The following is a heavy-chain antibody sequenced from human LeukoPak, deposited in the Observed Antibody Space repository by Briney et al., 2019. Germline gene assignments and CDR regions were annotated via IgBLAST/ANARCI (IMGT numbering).Heavy chain of an antibody. J-gene: IGHJ5*02. CDR2: ISTYDHDT. CDR3: VRDYFCSGGTCDDCFDP. D-gene: IGHD2-15*01. V-gene: IGHV1-18*01. Sequence: ASVKVSCKASGYTFTNYGISRVRQAPGQGLEWMAWISTYDHDTNYAQKFRGRVTMTTDTPTSTAYMELRSLGSDDTAVYYCVRDYFCSGGTCDDCFDPWGQGTLVTVSS. CDR1: GYTFTNYG.